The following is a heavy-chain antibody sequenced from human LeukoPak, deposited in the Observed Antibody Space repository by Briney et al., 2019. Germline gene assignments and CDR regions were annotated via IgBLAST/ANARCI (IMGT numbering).Heavy chain of an antibody. CDR3: ARDGDFWSGYYTGKGYYMDV. V-gene: IGHV4-4*07. Sequence: SETLSLTCTVSGGSISSYYWSWIRQPAGKGLEWIGRIYTSGSTNYNPSLKSRVTISVDTSKNQISLKLSSVTAADTAVYYCARDGDFWSGYYTGKGYYMDVWGKGTTVTVSS. D-gene: IGHD3-3*01. CDR1: GGSISSYY. CDR2: IYTSGST. J-gene: IGHJ6*03.